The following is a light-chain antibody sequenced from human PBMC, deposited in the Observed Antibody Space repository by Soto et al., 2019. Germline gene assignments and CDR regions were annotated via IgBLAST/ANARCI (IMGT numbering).Light chain of an antibody. V-gene: IGLV2-23*02. CDR1: SSDVGSYNL. CDR2: EVT. CDR3: CSYAGSVAYV. J-gene: IGLJ1*01. Sequence: QSALTQPASVSGSPGQPITISCTGTSSDVGSYNLVSWYQQHPGKAPKLMIYEVTKRPSGVSNRFSGSKSGNTASLTISGLQAEDEADYYCCSYAGSVAYVFGTGTKVTVL.